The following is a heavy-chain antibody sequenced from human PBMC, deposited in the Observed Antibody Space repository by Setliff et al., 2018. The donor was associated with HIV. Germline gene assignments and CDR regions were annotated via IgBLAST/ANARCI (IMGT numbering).Heavy chain of an antibody. CDR2: INPSSGGT. Sequence: ASVKVSCKASGYTFSDHYIHWVRQAPGQGLEWMGWINPSSGGTKFAQKFQGRVTMTRDTSINTAYMEVSRLRSDDTAVYYCAGVPSRYCSSTTCPFFFDQWGQGTLVTVSS. D-gene: IGHD2-2*01. CDR1: GYTFSDHY. J-gene: IGHJ4*02. V-gene: IGHV1-2*02. CDR3: AGVPSRYCSSTTCPFFFDQ.